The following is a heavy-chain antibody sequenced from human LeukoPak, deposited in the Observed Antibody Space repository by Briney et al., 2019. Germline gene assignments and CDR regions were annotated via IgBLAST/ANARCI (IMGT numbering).Heavy chain of an antibody. CDR3: ASLGYCSSTGCYLGGFDY. Sequence: GGSLRLSCAASGFTFSSYWMHWVRQAPGKGLVWVSRINSDGSSTSYADSVKGRFTISRDNAKNTLYLQMNSLRVEDTAVYYCASLGYCSSTGCYLGGFDYWGQGTLVTVSS. CDR1: GFTFSSYW. V-gene: IGHV3-74*01. J-gene: IGHJ4*02. D-gene: IGHD2-2*01. CDR2: INSDGSST.